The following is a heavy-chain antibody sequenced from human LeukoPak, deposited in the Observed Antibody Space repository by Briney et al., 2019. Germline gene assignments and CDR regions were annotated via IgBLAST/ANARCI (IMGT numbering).Heavy chain of an antibody. CDR1: GGSISSSSYY. CDR3: ARGITIKPYYYYGMDV. Sequence: SETLSLTCTVSGGSISSSSYYWGWIRQPPGQGLEWIGSIYYSGSTYYNPSLKSRVTISVDTSKNQFSLKLSSVTAADTAVYYCARGITIKPYYYYGMDVWGQGTTVTVSS. V-gene: IGHV4-39*01. D-gene: IGHD3-3*01. J-gene: IGHJ6*02. CDR2: IYYSGST.